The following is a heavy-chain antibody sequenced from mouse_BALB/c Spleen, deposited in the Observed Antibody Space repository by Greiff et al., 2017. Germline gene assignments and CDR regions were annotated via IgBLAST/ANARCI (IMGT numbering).Heavy chain of an antibody. J-gene: IGHJ4*01. V-gene: IGHV5-17*02. CDR2: ISSGSSTI. CDR3: ARSDFYYYGSSPMDY. Sequence: EVHLVESGGGLVQPGGSRKLSCAASGFTFSSFGMHWVRQAPEKGLEWVAYISSGSSTIYYADTVKGRFTISRDNPKNTLFLQMTSLRSEDTAMYYCARSDFYYYGSSPMDYWGQGTSVTVSS. CDR1: GFTFSSFG. D-gene: IGHD1-1*01.